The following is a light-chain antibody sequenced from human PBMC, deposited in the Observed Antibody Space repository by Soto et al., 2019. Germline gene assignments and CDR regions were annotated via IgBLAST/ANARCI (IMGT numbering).Light chain of an antibody. V-gene: IGKV3-11*01. CDR3: QQYESSPIT. CDR2: DAY. J-gene: IGKJ5*01. Sequence: EVVLTQSPVTLSLSPGEGATLSCRASQSFRGLLAWYQQKPGQAPRLLIYDAYNRATGIPPRFSGSGSGTDFTLTVNRLEPEDFAVYYCQQYESSPITFGQGTRLEIK. CDR1: QSFRGL.